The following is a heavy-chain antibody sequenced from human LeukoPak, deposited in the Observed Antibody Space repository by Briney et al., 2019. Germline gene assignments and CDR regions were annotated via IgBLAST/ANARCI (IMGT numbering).Heavy chain of an antibody. CDR2: IWYDGSNK. D-gene: IGHD2-2*01. V-gene: IGHV3-33*01. CDR3: ARDPTDIVVVPAAIAHYGMDV. J-gene: IGHJ6*02. Sequence: GGSLRLSCAASGFTFSSYGMHWVRQAPGKGLEWVAVIWYDGSNKYYADSVKGRSTISRDNSKNTLYLQMNSLRAEDTAVYYCARDPTDIVVVPAAIAHYGMDVWGQGTTVTVSS. CDR1: GFTFSSYG.